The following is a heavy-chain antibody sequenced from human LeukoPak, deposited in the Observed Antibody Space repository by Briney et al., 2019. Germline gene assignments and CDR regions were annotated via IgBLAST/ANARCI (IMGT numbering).Heavy chain of an antibody. J-gene: IGHJ4*02. CDR2: INHSGST. CDR1: SGSFSGYY. CDR3: ARRCSSTSCYNY. D-gene: IGHD2-2*02. Sequence: SETLSLTCAVYSGSFSGYYWMWIRQPPGKGREWIGEINHSGSTKYNPSLKSRVTISVDTAKNQFSLKLSSVTAADTAVYYCARRCSSTSCYNYWGQGTLVTVSS. V-gene: IGHV4-34*01.